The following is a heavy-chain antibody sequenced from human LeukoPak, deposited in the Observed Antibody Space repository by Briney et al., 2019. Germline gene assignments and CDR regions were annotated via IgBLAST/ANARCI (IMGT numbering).Heavy chain of an antibody. CDR1: GFTISSDS. CDR2: IGYGGDT. D-gene: IGHD6-19*01. J-gene: IGHJ4*02. CDR3: ARVGGSGSFDS. V-gene: IGHV3-64*01. Sequence: GGSLRLSCAASGFTISSDSMHWIRQAPGKGLEYVSAIGYGGDTYYANSVEGRFTISRDISKNTLYLQMGSLRPEDMAVYYCARVGGSGSFDSWGQGTLVTVSS.